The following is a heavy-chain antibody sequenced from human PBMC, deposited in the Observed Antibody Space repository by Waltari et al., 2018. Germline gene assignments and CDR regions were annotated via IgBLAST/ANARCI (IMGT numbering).Heavy chain of an antibody. D-gene: IGHD6-13*01. CDR2: SIPIFGTA. Sequence: QVQLVQSGAEVKKPGSSVKVSCKASGGTFSSYAISWVRQAPGQGLEWMGRSIPIFGTANYAQKFQGRVTITADKATSTAYMELSSLRSEDTAVYYCAREIAAAGPNWFDPWGQGTLVTVSS. CDR3: AREIAAAGPNWFDP. V-gene: IGHV1-69*13. CDR1: GGTFSSYA. J-gene: IGHJ5*02.